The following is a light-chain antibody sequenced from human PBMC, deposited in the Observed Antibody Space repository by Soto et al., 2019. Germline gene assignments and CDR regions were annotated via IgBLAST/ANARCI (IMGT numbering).Light chain of an antibody. J-gene: IGKJ2*01. CDR2: AAS. Sequence: IQLTQSPSSLAASVGDRVAIPCRASQGIGSHVAWYQQKPGRAPKLLVYAASTLQTGVPSRFSGSGSGTDFTLAISSLQPEDFATYYCQQLNSFPYTFGQGTKVEIK. CDR1: QGIGSH. V-gene: IGKV1-9*01. CDR3: QQLNSFPYT.